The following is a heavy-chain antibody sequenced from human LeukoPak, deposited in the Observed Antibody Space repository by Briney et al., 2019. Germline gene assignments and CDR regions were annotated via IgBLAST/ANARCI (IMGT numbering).Heavy chain of an antibody. V-gene: IGHV3-21*01. CDR2: ISSSSSYI. Sequence: GGSLRLSCAASGFTFSSYWMSWVRQAPGKGLEWVSSISSSSSYIYYADSVKGRFTISRDNAKNSLYLQMNSLRAEDTAVYYCARAKGIVVVPAAMRRAFDIWGQGTMVTVSS. CDR3: ARAKGIVVVPAAMRRAFDI. CDR1: GFTFSSYW. D-gene: IGHD2-2*01. J-gene: IGHJ3*02.